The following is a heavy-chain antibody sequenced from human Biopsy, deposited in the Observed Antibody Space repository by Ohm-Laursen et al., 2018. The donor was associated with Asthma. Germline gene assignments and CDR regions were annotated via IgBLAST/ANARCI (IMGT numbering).Heavy chain of an antibody. CDR2: ISSGGGSR. CDR1: GFRFSDYG. J-gene: IGHJ6*02. D-gene: IGHD3-3*01. CDR3: ARFSMCTGTACGPYYIYKMDV. V-gene: IGHV3-23*01. Sequence: SLRLSCTASGFRFSDYGMNWVRQAPGKGLEWVASISSGGGSRDYADSMEGRFTISRDNYNMVFLQMNYLRAEDTAIYYCARFSMCTGTACGPYYIYKMDVWGQGTTVTVSS.